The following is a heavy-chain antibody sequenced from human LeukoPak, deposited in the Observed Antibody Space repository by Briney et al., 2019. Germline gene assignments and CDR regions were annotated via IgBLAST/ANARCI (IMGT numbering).Heavy chain of an antibody. CDR3: ARQYCSSNNCYTGDIVDY. D-gene: IGHD2-2*02. Sequence: GGSLRLSCAASGFTFRIYSMNWVRQAPGKGLEWVSSISGTDESIYYADSVKGRFTISRDNAENSLYLQMNSLRAEDTAVYYCARQYCSSNNCYTGDIVDYWGQGTLVTVSS. V-gene: IGHV3-21*01. J-gene: IGHJ4*02. CDR1: GFTFRIYS. CDR2: ISGTDESI.